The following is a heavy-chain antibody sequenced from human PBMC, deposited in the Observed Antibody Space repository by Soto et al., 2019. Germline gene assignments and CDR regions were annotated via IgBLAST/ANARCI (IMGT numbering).Heavy chain of an antibody. CDR3: ARVLRYFDWLLSDYYYYGMDV. CDR2: IYHSGST. V-gene: IGHV4-30-2*01. J-gene: IGHJ6*02. Sequence: SETLSLTCNVSGGSISSGGYSWSWIRQPPGKGLEWIGYIYHSGSTYYNPSLKSRVTISVDMSKYHFSLKLSSLTAADTAVYYCARVLRYFDWLLSDYYYYGMDVWGQGTTVT. D-gene: IGHD3-9*01. CDR1: GGSISSGGYS.